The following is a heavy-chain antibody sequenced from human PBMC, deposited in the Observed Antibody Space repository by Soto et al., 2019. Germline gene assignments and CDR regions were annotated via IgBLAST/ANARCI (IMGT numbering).Heavy chain of an antibody. CDR2: IYPGDSDT. CDR1: GYTFNTYW. V-gene: IGHV5-51*01. Sequence: GGSLKISGKGSGYTFNTYWIGWGPQMPGKGLEWMGIIYPGDSDTRYSPSFQGQVIISADKYVTTAFLQWSSLKASDSGIYYCVRGSSFGFNAFDVWGRGTMVTVSS. CDR3: VRGSSFGFNAFDV. D-gene: IGHD3-3*01. J-gene: IGHJ3*01.